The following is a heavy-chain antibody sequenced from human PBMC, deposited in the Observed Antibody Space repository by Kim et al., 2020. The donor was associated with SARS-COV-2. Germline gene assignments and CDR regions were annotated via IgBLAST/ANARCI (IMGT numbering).Heavy chain of an antibody. D-gene: IGHD3-22*01. Sequence: NPPRKSRGAMSVDTSKKQFSLKLSSVTAADTAVYYCARTYYYDSSGPIDYWGQGTLVTVSS. V-gene: IGHV4-39*01. J-gene: IGHJ4*02. CDR3: ARTYYYDSSGPIDY.